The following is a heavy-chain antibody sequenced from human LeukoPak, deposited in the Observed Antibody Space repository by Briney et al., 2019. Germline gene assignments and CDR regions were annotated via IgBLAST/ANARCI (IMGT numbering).Heavy chain of an antibody. V-gene: IGHV3-23*01. Sequence: PGRSLRLSCAASGFTFSSYGMHWVRQAPGKGLEWVSSISFSGRSTYYADSVKGRFTISRDNSKNTLYLQVNSLRAEDTAVYHCAKKSPIFGVVIPLFDYWGQGTLVSVSS. D-gene: IGHD3-3*01. J-gene: IGHJ4*02. CDR2: ISFSGRST. CDR3: AKKSPIFGVVIPLFDY. CDR1: GFTFSSYG.